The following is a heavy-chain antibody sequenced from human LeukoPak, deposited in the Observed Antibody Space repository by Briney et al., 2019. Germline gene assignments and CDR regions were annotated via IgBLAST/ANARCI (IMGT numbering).Heavy chain of an antibody. V-gene: IGHV1-69*05. CDR1: GGTFSSYT. CDR2: IIPIFGTA. D-gene: IGHD5-18*01. Sequence: SVKVSCKASGGTFSSYTISWVRQAPGQGLEWMGGIIPIFGTANYAQKFQGRVTITTDESTSTAYMELSSLRSEDTAVYYCARDGYSSGYNWFDPWGQGTLVTVSS. CDR3: ARDGYSSGYNWFDP. J-gene: IGHJ5*02.